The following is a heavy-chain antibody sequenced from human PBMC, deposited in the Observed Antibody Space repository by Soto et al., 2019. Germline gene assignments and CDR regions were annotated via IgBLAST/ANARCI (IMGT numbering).Heavy chain of an antibody. Sequence: QVPLVQSGAEVKNPGSSVKVSCKASGGTFSSYAISWVRQAPGQGLEWMGGIIPIFGTANYAQKFQGRVTITADESTSTAYMELSSLRSEDTAVYYCAREESSGQRGGMDVWGQGTTVTVSS. CDR1: GGTFSSYA. D-gene: IGHD6-19*01. J-gene: IGHJ6*02. CDR3: AREESSGQRGGMDV. V-gene: IGHV1-69*01. CDR2: IIPIFGTA.